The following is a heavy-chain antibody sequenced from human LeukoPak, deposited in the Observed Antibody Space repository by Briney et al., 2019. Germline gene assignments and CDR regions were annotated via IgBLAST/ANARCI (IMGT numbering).Heavy chain of an antibody. D-gene: IGHD3-3*01. V-gene: IGHV3-30-3*01. CDR1: GFTFSSYA. Sequence: GGSLRLSCAASGFTFSSYAMHWVRQAPGKGLEWVALISYDGSTKYYADSVKGRLTISRDNSRSTLYLQMNSLRAEDTAVYYCATSSYKITIFGVVIIGRTFDYWGQGTLVTVSS. CDR2: ISYDGSTK. J-gene: IGHJ4*02. CDR3: ATSSYKITIFGVVIIGRTFDY.